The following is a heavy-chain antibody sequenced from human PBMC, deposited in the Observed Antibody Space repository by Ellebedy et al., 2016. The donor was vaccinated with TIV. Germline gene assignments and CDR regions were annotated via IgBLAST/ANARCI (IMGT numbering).Heavy chain of an antibody. V-gene: IGHV4-59*01. CDR2: IYYSGST. J-gene: IGHJ6*02. CDR3: ASHDYYGSCMDV. D-gene: IGHD3-10*01. CDR1: GGSISSYY. Sequence: GSLRLSXTVPGGSISSYYWSWIRQPPGKGLEWIGYIYYSGSTNYNPSLKSRVTISVDTSKNQFSLKLSSVTAADTAVYYCASHDYYGSCMDVWGQGTTVTVSS.